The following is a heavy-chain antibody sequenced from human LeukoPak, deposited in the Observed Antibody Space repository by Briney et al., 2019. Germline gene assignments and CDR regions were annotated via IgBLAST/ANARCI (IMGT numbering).Heavy chain of an antibody. CDR3: ARVSRDGYNVRVFDY. CDR1: GGSISSSSYY. CDR2: SYYSGST. J-gene: IGHJ4*02. D-gene: IGHD5-24*01. V-gene: IGHV4-39*07. Sequence: SETLSLTCTVSGGSISSSSYYWGWIRQPPGKGLEWIGRSYYSGSTYDNPSLKSRVTISVDTSKNQFSLKLSSVTAADTAVYYCARVSRDGYNVRVFDYWGQGTLVTVSS.